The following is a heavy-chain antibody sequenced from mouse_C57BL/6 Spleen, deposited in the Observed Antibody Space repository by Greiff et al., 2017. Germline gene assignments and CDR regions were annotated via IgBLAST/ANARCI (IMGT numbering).Heavy chain of an antibody. CDR1: GFTFTDYY. CDR2: IRNKANGYTT. Sequence: EVKLVESGGGLVQPGGSLSLSCAASGFTFTDYYMSWVRQPPGKALEWLGFIRNKANGYTTEYSASVQGRFTISRDNSQSILYLQMNALRAEDSATYYCARYEFYFDYWGQGTTLTVSS. V-gene: IGHV7-3*01. CDR3: ARYEFYFDY. J-gene: IGHJ2*01.